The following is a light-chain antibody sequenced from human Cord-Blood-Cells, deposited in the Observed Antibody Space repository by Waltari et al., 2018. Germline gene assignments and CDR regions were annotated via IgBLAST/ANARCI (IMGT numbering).Light chain of an antibody. CDR1: SSDVGGYNY. CDR3: SSYTSSSTYVV. CDR2: EVS. V-gene: IGLV2-14*01. Sequence: QSALTQPASVSGSPGQSITISCTGTSSDVGGYNYVSWYQDHPGKAPKLMIYEVSNRPSGVSNRFSGSKSGNPASLTISGLQAEDEADYYCSSYTSSSTYVVFGGGTKLTVL. J-gene: IGLJ2*01.